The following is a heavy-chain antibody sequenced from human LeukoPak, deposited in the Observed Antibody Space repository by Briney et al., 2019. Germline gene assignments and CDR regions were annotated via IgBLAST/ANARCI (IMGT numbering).Heavy chain of an antibody. V-gene: IGHV1-2*02. J-gene: IGHJ4*02. D-gene: IGHD5-12*01. CDR1: GYTFTGYY. CDR2: INPNSGGT. CDR3: ARDLGGYSGYDSGSIDY. Sequence: ASVKVSCKASGYTFTGYYMHWVRQAPGQGLELMGWINPNSGGTNYAQKFQGRVTMTRDTSISTAYMELSRLRSDDTAVYYCARDLGGYSGYDSGSIDYWGLGTLVTVSS.